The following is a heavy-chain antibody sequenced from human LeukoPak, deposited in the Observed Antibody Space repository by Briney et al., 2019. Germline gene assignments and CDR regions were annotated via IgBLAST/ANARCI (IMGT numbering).Heavy chain of an antibody. D-gene: IGHD3-16*01. CDR1: GYTFSSYA. V-gene: IGHV3-23*01. Sequence: GGSLRLSCAASGYTFSSYAMSWVRQAPGKGLEWVSAISGSGGSTYYADSVKGRFTISRDNSKNTLYLQMNSLRAEDTAVYYCARDRDFYVLDHWGQGILVTVSS. J-gene: IGHJ4*02. CDR3: ARDRDFYVLDH. CDR2: ISGSGGST.